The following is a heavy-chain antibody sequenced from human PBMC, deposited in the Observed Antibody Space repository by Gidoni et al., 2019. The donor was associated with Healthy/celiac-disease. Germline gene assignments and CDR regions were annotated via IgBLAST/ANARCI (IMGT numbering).Heavy chain of an antibody. CDR2: IWYDGSNK. V-gene: IGHV3-33*01. CDR3: ARAYYDSSGYLGY. Sequence: QVQLVESGGGVVQPGRSLRLSCDASGFTFSSYGMHWVRQAPGQGLEWVAVIWYDGSNKYYADSVKGRFTISRDNSKNTLYLQMNSLRAEDTAVYYCARAYYDSSGYLGYWGQGTLVTVSS. D-gene: IGHD3-22*01. J-gene: IGHJ4*02. CDR1: GFTFSSYG.